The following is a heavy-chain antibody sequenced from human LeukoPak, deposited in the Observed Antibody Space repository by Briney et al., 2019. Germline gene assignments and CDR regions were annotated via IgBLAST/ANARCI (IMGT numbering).Heavy chain of an antibody. Sequence: SVKISCKASGGTFSSYAISWVRQAPGQGLEWMGGIIPIFGTANYAQKFQGRVTITADESTSTAYMELSSLRSEDTAVYYCARGCSGGSCYPAGYFQHWGQGTLVTVSS. J-gene: IGHJ1*01. CDR1: GGTFSSYA. CDR2: IIPIFGTA. CDR3: ARGCSGGSCYPAGYFQH. V-gene: IGHV1-69*01. D-gene: IGHD2-15*01.